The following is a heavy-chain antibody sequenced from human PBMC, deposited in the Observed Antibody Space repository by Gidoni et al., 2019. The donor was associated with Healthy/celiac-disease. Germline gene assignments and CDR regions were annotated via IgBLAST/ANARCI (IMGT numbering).Heavy chain of an antibody. Sequence: QVQLQQWGAGLLKPSETLSLTCAVYGGSFSGYYWSWIRQPPGKGLEWIGEINHSGSPNYNPSLKSRVTISVDTSKNQFSLKLSSVTAADTAVYYCARGGPTAVDYWGQGTLVTVSS. CDR1: GGSFSGYY. V-gene: IGHV4-34*01. CDR3: ARGGPTAVDY. J-gene: IGHJ4*02. CDR2: INHSGSP.